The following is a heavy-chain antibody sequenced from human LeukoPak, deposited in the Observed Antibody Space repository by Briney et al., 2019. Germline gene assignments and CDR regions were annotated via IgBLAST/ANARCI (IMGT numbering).Heavy chain of an antibody. V-gene: IGHV1-24*01. D-gene: IGHD3-22*01. Sequence: ASVKVSCKVSGYTLTELSMHWVRQAPGKGLEWMGGFDPEDGETIYAQKFQGRVTVTEDTSTDTAYMELSSLRSEDTAVYYCATDDNSRHYYDSSAFDYWGQGTLVTVSS. J-gene: IGHJ4*02. CDR3: ATDDNSRHYYDSSAFDY. CDR1: GYTLTELS. CDR2: FDPEDGET.